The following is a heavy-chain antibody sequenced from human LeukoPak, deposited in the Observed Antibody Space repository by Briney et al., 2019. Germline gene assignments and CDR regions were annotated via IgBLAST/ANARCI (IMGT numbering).Heavy chain of an antibody. D-gene: IGHD6-19*01. CDR1: GGPISSYH. J-gene: IGHJ4*02. Sequence: SETLSLTCTVSGGPISSYHWGWIRQPPGKGREGIGYIYYSGSTNYNPSLKSRVTISVDTSKNQFSLKLSSVTAADTAVYYCARELYSSGWDYFDYWGQGTLVTVSS. CDR2: IYYSGST. V-gene: IGHV4-59*01. CDR3: ARELYSSGWDYFDY.